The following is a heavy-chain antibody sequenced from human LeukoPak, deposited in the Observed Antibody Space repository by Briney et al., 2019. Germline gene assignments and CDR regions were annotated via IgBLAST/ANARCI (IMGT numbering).Heavy chain of an antibody. J-gene: IGHJ4*02. CDR3: ARVELLMVYALSGY. Sequence: ASVKVSCKASGYTFTSYDIKWVRQAPGQGLEWMGWMNPNSGNTGYAQKFQGRVTMTRNTSISTAYMELSSLRSEVTAVYYCARVELLMVYALSGYWGQGTLVTVSS. V-gene: IGHV1-8*01. CDR1: GYTFTSYD. CDR2: MNPNSGNT. D-gene: IGHD2-8*01.